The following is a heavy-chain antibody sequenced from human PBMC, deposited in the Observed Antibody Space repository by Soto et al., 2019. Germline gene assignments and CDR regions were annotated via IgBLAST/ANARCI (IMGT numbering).Heavy chain of an antibody. CDR1: GFTFNNYW. CDR2: INSDGSST. CDR3: ARDPASYYCSGGSCVTYFFDY. Sequence: GVSLRLSCAASGFTFNNYWMHWVRQAPGKGLVWVARINSDGSSTNYADSVKGRFTISRDNAKNTLFLQMNSLRAEDTAVYYCARDPASYYCSGGSCVTYFFDYWGQGTLVTVSS. D-gene: IGHD2-15*01. V-gene: IGHV3-74*01. J-gene: IGHJ4*02.